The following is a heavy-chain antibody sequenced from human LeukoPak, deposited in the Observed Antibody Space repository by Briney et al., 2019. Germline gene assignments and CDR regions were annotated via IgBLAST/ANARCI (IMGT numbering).Heavy chain of an antibody. CDR3: VKDMGNDYGGFDAFDI. J-gene: IGHJ3*02. V-gene: IGHV3-64D*09. CDR1: GFTFSRNA. D-gene: IGHD4-23*01. CDR2: ISSNGGST. Sequence: RGGSLRLFCSASGFTFSRNAMHWVRQAPGKGLEYVSGISSNGGSTYYASSVKGRFTISRDNSKNTLYLQMSSLRPEDTAVFYCVKDMGNDYGGFDAFDIWGQGTMVTVSS.